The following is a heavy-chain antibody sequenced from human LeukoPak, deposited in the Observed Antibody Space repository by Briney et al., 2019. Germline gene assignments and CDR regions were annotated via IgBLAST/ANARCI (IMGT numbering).Heavy chain of an antibody. CDR3: ARGVYYDSSGYRA. CDR1: GYTFTSYA. Sequence: ASVKVSCKASGYTFTSYAMHWVRQAPGQGLEWMGWINAGNGNTKYSQKFQGRVTITRDTSASTAYMELSSLRSEDTAVYYCARGVYYDSSGYRAWGQGTLVTVSS. D-gene: IGHD3-22*01. V-gene: IGHV1-3*01. CDR2: INAGNGNT. J-gene: IGHJ5*02.